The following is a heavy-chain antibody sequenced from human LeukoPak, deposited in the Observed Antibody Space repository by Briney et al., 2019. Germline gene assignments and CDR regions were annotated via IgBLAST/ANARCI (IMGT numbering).Heavy chain of an antibody. D-gene: IGHD3-10*01. CDR1: GFTFSSYE. V-gene: IGHV3-48*03. J-gene: IGHJ4*02. CDR3: ARDYQFTMVRGVKGYFDY. Sequence: GGSLRLSCAASGFTFSSYEMNWVRQAPGKGLEWVSYISSSGSTIYYADSVKGRFTISRDNAKNSLYLQMNRLRAEDTAVYYCARDYQFTMVRGVKGYFDYWGQGTLVTVSS. CDR2: ISSSGSTI.